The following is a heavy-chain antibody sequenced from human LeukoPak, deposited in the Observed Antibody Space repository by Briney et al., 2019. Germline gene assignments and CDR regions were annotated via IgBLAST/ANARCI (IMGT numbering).Heavy chain of an antibody. Sequence: SGPALVKPTQTLTLTCTFSGFSLSTNAVCVSWTRQPPGKALEWLARIDWDDDKYYTTSLKTRLTISKDTSNNQVVLTMTNMDPVDTATYYCARIRCGSSIVDFHHWGQGTLVTVSS. J-gene: IGHJ4*02. CDR3: ARIRCGSSIVDFHH. CDR2: IDWDDDK. D-gene: IGHD1-26*01. CDR1: GFSLSTNAVC. V-gene: IGHV2-70*11.